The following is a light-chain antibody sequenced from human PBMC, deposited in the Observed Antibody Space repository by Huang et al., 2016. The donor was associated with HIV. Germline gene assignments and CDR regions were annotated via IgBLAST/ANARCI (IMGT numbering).Light chain of an antibody. Sequence: QLTQSPSSLSASVGDRVTITCRASQGFSNTLAWYQQKPGKAPKLRIYDASSLQTGAPSRFSGIGSGTDFTLTISSLQPEDCATYYCQQFNHYPLTFGGGTKVEIE. CDR2: DAS. J-gene: IGKJ4*01. V-gene: IGKV1D-13*01. CDR1: QGFSNT. CDR3: QQFNHYPLT.